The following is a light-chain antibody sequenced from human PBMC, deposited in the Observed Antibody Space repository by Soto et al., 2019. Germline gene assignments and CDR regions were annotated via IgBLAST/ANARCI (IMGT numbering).Light chain of an antibody. CDR2: KAS. V-gene: IGKV1-5*03. CDR3: QQYNTWWT. J-gene: IGKJ1*01. Sequence: DIQMTQSPSTLSGSVGDRVTITCRASQTISSWLAWYQQKPGKAPKLLIYKASTLKSGVPSRFSGSGSGTEFTLTISSLQPDDFATYYCQQYNTWWTFGQGTKVEIK. CDR1: QTISSW.